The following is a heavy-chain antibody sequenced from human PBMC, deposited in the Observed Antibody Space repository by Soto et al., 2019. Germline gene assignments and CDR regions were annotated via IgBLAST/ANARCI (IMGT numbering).Heavy chain of an antibody. CDR3: ASGIQLWLRRINNGYSG. CDR2: IIPMFGTA. CDR1: GGTFSTYA. Sequence: QVQLVQSGAEVKKPESSVKVSCKAPGGTFSTYAISWVRQAPGQGLEWMGGIIPMFGTANYAQRFQDRVRLTPXESTNTVYMELSSLRSEDTAVYFCASGIQLWLRRINNGYSGWGQGTLVTVSS. J-gene: IGHJ4*02. D-gene: IGHD5-18*01. V-gene: IGHV1-69*05.